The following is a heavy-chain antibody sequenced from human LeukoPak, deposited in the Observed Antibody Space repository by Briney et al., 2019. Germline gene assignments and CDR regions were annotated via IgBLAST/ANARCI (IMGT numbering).Heavy chain of an antibody. CDR2: ISYDGSKK. Sequence: PGGSLRLSCAASGFMFSSHGMHWVRQAPGKGLEWVAVISYDGSKKYYADSAKGRFTISRDNSKNTLYLQMNSLRVEDTAVYYCVKGDYYDVLTGRQNWFGPWGQGTLVTVSS. CDR3: VKGDYYDVLTGRQNWFGP. D-gene: IGHD3-9*01. V-gene: IGHV3-30*18. J-gene: IGHJ5*02. CDR1: GFMFSSHG.